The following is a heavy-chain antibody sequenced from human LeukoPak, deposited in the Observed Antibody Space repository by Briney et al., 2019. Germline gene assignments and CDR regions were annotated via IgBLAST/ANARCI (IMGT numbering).Heavy chain of an antibody. CDR1: GFTFSSYA. CDR2: ISRRCNYI. D-gene: IGHD5-24*01. CDR3: ARGTEMATIPEYFQH. Sequence: GGSLRLSCAAPGFTFSSYAMSWVRQAPGKGPEWVSSISRRCNYIYYADSVKGRFTISRDNAKNSLYLQMNSLRAEDTAVFYCARGTEMATIPEYFQHWGQGTLVTVSS. V-gene: IGHV3-21*01. J-gene: IGHJ1*01.